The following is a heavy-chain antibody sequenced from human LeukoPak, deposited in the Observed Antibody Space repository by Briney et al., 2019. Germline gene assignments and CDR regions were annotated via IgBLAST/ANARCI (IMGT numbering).Heavy chain of an antibody. CDR3: AKNRGAGSHYYYHMNV. V-gene: IGHV3-53*01. J-gene: IGHJ6*03. CDR1: GFTVSSNY. CDR2: IYSGGST. D-gene: IGHD1-26*01. Sequence: GGSLRLSCAASGFTVSSNYMSWVRQAPGKGLEWVSVIYSGGSTYYADSVKGRFTISRDNSKNTLYLQLNSLRVEDTAVYYCAKNRGAGSHYYYHMNVWGKGTTVTVSS.